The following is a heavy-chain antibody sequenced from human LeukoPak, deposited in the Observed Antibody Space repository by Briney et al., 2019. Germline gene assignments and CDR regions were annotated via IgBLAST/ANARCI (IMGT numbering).Heavy chain of an antibody. Sequence: GGSLRLSCAASGFTFSSYAMSWVRQAPGKGLERVSHISGSGDTTYYADSVEGRFTISRDNSKNTLYLQMNSLRADDTAVYYCAKDMEGSVADYFDYWGQGTLVTVSS. CDR2: ISGSGDTT. V-gene: IGHV3-23*01. CDR1: GFTFSSYA. J-gene: IGHJ4*02. D-gene: IGHD3-10*01. CDR3: AKDMEGSVADYFDY.